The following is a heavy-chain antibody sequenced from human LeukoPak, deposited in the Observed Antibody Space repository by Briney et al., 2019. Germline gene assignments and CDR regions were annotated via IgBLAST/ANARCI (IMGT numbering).Heavy chain of an antibody. Sequence: SETLSLTCAVYGGSFSGYYWSWTRQPPGKGLEWIGEINHSGSTNYNPSLKSRVTISVDTSKNQFSLKLSSVTAADTAVYYCAREAGTSSSDYWGQGTLVTVSS. D-gene: IGHD6-6*01. CDR2: INHSGST. CDR1: GGSFSGYY. CDR3: AREAGTSSSDY. V-gene: IGHV4-34*01. J-gene: IGHJ4*02.